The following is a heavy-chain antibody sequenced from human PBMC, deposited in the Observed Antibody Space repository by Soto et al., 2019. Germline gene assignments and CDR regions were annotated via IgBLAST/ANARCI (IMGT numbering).Heavy chain of an antibody. J-gene: IGHJ6*02. V-gene: IGHV3-30*18. D-gene: IGHD3-22*01. CDR3: AKDPGGGYKYFFYGMDV. Sequence: LRLSCAASGFTFSAFGMHWVRQAPGKGLEWVAVISYDGSHQYYGDSVKGRFTISRDNSKNTLYLQMNSLRPEDTAVYYCAKDPGGGYKYFFYGMDVWGQGTTVTVSS. CDR2: ISYDGSHQ. CDR1: GFTFSAFG.